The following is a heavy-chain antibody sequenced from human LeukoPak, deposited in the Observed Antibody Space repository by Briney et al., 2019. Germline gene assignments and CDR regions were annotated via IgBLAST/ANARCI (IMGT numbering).Heavy chain of an antibody. Sequence: PSETLSLTCTVSGGSISSGSYYWSWIRQPAGKGLEWIGHIYTSGSTNYNPSLKSRVTISVDTSKNQFSLKLSSVSAADTAVYYCARDYCGFGTHMDVWGKGTTVTISS. D-gene: IGHD3-10*01. CDR1: GGSISSGSYY. V-gene: IGHV4-61*09. CDR3: ARDYCGFGTHMDV. J-gene: IGHJ6*03. CDR2: IYTSGST.